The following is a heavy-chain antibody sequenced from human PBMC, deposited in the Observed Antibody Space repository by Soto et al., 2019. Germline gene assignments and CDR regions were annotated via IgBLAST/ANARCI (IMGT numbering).Heavy chain of an antibody. CDR1: GFTFSSYA. V-gene: IGHV3-23*01. CDR2: ISGSGGST. Sequence: PGGSLRLSCAASGFTFSSYAMSWVRQAPGKGLEWVSAISGSGGSTYYADSVKGRFTISRDNSKNTLYLQMNSLRAEDTAVYYCAKPVLEQQLVEYYFDYWGQGTLVTVSS. CDR3: AKPVLEQQLVEYYFDY. D-gene: IGHD6-13*01. J-gene: IGHJ4*02.